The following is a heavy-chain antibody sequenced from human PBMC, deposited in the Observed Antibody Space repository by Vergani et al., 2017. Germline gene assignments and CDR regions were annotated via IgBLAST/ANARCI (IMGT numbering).Heavy chain of an antibody. V-gene: IGHV1-69*01. CDR3: ARGQRKILGFGELSTEMWDYYYYGMDV. CDR2: IIPIFGTA. Sequence: QVQLVQSGAEVKKPGSSVKVSCKASGGTFSSYAISWVRQAPGQGLEWMGGIIPIFGTANYAQKFQGRVTITADESTSTAYMELSSLRSEDTAVYYCARGQRKILGFGELSTEMWDYYYYGMDVWGQGTTVTVSS. J-gene: IGHJ6*02. D-gene: IGHD3-10*01. CDR1: GGTFSSYA.